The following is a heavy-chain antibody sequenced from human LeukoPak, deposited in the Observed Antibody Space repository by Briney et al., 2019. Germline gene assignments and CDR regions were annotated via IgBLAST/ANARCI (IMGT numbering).Heavy chain of an antibody. CDR3: AVPHTAMDHDAFDI. J-gene: IGHJ3*02. CDR1: RFTVISNY. CDR2: VYSGGST. D-gene: IGHD5-18*01. V-gene: IGHV3-66*01. Sequence: GGSLRLSCAHSRFTVISNYISWVRPAPQKGLEWVSVVYSGGSTYYADSVKGRFTISRDNSKNPLYLQMNSLRAEDTAVYYCAVPHTAMDHDAFDIWGQGTMVTVSS.